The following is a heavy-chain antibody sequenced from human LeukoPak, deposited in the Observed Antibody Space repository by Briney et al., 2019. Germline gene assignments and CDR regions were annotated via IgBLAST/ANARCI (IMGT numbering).Heavy chain of an antibody. D-gene: IGHD6-13*01. CDR2: ISGSGGST. CDR3: AKQGAPGIAAAGTSDSYYYYYMDV. J-gene: IGHJ6*03. Sequence: HPGGSLRLSCAASGFTFSSYAMSWVRQAPGKGLEWVAAISGSGGSTYYADSVKGRFTISRDNSKNTLYLQMNSLRAEDKAVYYCAKQGAPGIAAAGTSDSYYYYYMDVWGKGTTVTVSS. CDR1: GFTFSSYA. V-gene: IGHV3-23*01.